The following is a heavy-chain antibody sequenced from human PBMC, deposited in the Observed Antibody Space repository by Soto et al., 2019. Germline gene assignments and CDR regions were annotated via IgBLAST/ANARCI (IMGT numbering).Heavy chain of an antibody. CDR1: GGCVNSGSDY. D-gene: IGHD2-2*03. Sequence: PSETMSITCTVCGGCVNSGSDYWSWIRQPPGKGLEWIGYIYYSGSTNYNPSLKSRVTISVDTSKNQFSLKLSSVTAADTAVYYCARGLGYPWGQGTLVTVSS. J-gene: IGHJ5*02. CDR3: ARGLGYP. CDR2: IYYSGST. V-gene: IGHV4-61*01.